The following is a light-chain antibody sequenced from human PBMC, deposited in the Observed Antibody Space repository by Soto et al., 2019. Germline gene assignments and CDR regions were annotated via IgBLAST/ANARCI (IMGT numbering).Light chain of an antibody. J-gene: IGKJ4*01. Sequence: DIQMTQSPSSLSASVGDRVTITCRASQSISTYLHWYQQKPGKAPNLLIYAASTLQSGVPSRFSGSGSGTDFTLTISSLQPEDFATYFCKHGYSTPLTFGGGTKVEIX. V-gene: IGKV1-39*01. CDR2: AAS. CDR3: KHGYSTPLT. CDR1: QSISTY.